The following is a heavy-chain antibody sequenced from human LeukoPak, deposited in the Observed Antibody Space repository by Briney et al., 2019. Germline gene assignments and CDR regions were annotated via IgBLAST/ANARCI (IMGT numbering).Heavy chain of an antibody. V-gene: IGHV1-46*01. CDR1: GYTFGTHW. D-gene: IGHD1-26*01. Sequence: ASVKVSCKASGYTFGTHWMHWVRQAPGQGLEWMALINPSGDFRSYAQKFQGRLTVTRDMSTRTVYMELSDLRPEDTAVYYCARDYSGEWEQLTGWWFDPWGQGTLVIVSS. CDR2: INPSGDFR. J-gene: IGHJ5*02. CDR3: ARDYSGEWEQLTGWWFDP.